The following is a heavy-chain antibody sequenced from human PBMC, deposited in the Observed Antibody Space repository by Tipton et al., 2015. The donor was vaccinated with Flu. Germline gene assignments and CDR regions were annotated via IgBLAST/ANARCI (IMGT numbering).Heavy chain of an antibody. J-gene: IGHJ1*01. CDR3: VRRGDVAEYFQQ. Sequence: SLRLSCAASGFSFSNYWMHWIRQDARKGLMWVSRISSDGTSIKYADSVQGRFIISRDNAKKTVYLQMNGLRVDDSAVYYCVRRGDVAEYFQQWGQGNLVTVSS. D-gene: IGHD2-21*01. CDR1: GFSFSNYW. CDR2: ISSDGTSI. V-gene: IGHV3-74*03.